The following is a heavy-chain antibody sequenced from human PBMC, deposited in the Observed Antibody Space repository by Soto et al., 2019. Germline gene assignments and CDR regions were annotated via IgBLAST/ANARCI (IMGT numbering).Heavy chain of an antibody. CDR3: ARHKSGYSSSWSYNWFDP. D-gene: IGHD6-13*01. Sequence: SETLSLTCTVSGGPISRYYWSWIRQPPGKGLEWIGYIYYSGSTNYNPSLKSRVTISVDTSKNQFSLKLSSVTAADTAVYYCARHKSGYSSSWSYNWFDPWGQGTLVTVS. CDR1: GGPISRYY. J-gene: IGHJ5*02. CDR2: IYYSGST. V-gene: IGHV4-59*08.